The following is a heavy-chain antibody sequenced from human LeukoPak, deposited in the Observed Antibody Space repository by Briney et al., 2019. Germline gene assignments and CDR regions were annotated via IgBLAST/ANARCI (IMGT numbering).Heavy chain of an antibody. D-gene: IGHD4-11*01. V-gene: IGHV1-69*05. CDR2: IIPIFGTA. CDR3: ASGLQLRNFDY. CDR1: GGTFSSYA. J-gene: IGHJ4*02. Sequence: SVKVSCKASGGTFSSYAISWVRQAPGQGVEWMGGIIPIFGTANYAQKFQCRVTITTDESTSTAYMELSSLLSADTAVYYCASGLQLRNFDYWGQGTLVTVSS.